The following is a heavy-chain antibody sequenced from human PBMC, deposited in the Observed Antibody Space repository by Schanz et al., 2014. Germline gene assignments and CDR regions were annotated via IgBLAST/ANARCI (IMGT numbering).Heavy chain of an antibody. CDR1: GYSFINYG. J-gene: IGHJ4*02. Sequence: QVQLVQSGAEVKKPGASVKLSCKASGYSFINYGISWVRQAPGQGLEWMGWISAYNGNTNYAQKLQGRVTMTTDTSTSTAYMELRSLRSDDTAVYYCARGGYSSGWYDRDIAHFDYWGQGTLVTVSS. CDR2: ISAYNGNT. CDR3: ARGGYSSGWYDRDIAHFDY. D-gene: IGHD6-19*01. V-gene: IGHV1-18*01.